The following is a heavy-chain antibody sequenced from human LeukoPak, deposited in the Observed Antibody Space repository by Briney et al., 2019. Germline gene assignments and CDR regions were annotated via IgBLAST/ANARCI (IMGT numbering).Heavy chain of an antibody. CDR1: GGSISSGSYY. CDR3: ARGDIVVVPAAEVGYYYYYMDV. D-gene: IGHD2-2*01. Sequence: SETLSLTCTVSGGSISSGSYYWSWVRQPAGKGLEWIGRMSTTGSTIYNPSLKSRVTIAVDTSKNQFSLNLRSVTAADTAVYYCARGDIVVVPAAEVGYYYYYMDVWGKGTTVTVSS. V-gene: IGHV4-61*02. CDR2: MSTTGST. J-gene: IGHJ6*03.